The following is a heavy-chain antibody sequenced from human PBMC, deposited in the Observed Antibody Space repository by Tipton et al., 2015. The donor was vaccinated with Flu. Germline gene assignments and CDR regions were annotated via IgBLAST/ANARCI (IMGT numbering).Heavy chain of an antibody. CDR1: GGSISSYY. D-gene: IGHD2-2*01. CDR2: IYYSGST. CDR3: ARGSTSSNPYSYYYYYMDV. V-gene: IGHV4-59*08. Sequence: TLSLTCTVSGGSISSYYWSWIRQPPGKGLEWIGYIYYSGSTNYNPPLKSRVTISVDTSKNQFSLKLSSVTAADTAVYYCARGSTSSNPYSYYYYYMDVWGKGTTVTVSS. J-gene: IGHJ6*03.